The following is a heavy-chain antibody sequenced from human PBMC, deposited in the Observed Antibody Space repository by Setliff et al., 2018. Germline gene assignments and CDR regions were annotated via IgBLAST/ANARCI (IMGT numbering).Heavy chain of an antibody. CDR3: ARSYYYDSSGYYTHPDC. V-gene: IGHV1-69*10. D-gene: IGHD3-22*01. J-gene: IGHJ6*02. CDR2: IIPILGIA. CDR1: GGTFSSYA. Sequence: GASVKVSCKASGGTFSSYAISWVRQAPGQGLEWMGGIIPILGIANYAQKFQGRVTITADESTSTAYMELSSLRSEDTAVYYCARSYYYDSSGYYTHPDCWGQGTTVTVSS.